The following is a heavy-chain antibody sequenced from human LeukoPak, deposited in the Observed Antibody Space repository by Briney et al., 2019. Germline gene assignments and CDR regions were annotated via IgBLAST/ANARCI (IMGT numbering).Heavy chain of an antibody. CDR2: INHSGST. V-gene: IGHV4-34*01. CDR3: ARGQRLYDFWSGYYTYSDYNWFDH. J-gene: IGHJ5*02. Sequence: PSETLSLTCAVYGGSFSGYYWSWIRQPPGKGLEWIGEINHSGSTNYNPSLKSRVTISVDTSKNQFSLKLSSVTAADTAVYYCARGQRLYDFWSGYYTYSDYNWFDHWGQGTLVTVSS. D-gene: IGHD3-3*01. CDR1: GGSFSGYY.